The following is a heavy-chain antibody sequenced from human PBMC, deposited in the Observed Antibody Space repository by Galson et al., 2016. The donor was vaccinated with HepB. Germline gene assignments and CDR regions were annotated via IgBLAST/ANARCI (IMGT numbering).Heavy chain of an antibody. Sequence: QSGAEVKKPGESLRISCEASGYTFSTHWISWVRQMPGKGLEWLGRIDPDDSFTNYNPSLQGHITLSVDESVSTAYLHWTSLKASDTAQYCCARHKKGDTYTFQYWGQGTLVTVSS. D-gene: IGHD3-16*01. V-gene: IGHV5-10-1*01. CDR1: GYTFSTHW. CDR2: IDPDDSFT. CDR3: ARHKKGDTYTFQY. J-gene: IGHJ4*02.